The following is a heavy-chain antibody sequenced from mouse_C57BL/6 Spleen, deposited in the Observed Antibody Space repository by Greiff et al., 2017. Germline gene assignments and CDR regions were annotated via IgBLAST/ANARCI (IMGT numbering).Heavy chain of an antibody. J-gene: IGHJ3*01. V-gene: IGHV1-64*01. CDR3: ARVDGILFAY. CDR2: IHPNSGST. D-gene: IGHD2-3*01. CDR1: GYTFTSYW. Sequence: VKLQESGAELVKPGASVKLSCKASGYTFTSYWMHWVKQRPGQGLEWIGMIHPNSGSTNYNEKFKSKATLTVDKSSSTAYMQLSSLTSEDSAVYYCARVDGILFAYWGQGTLVTVSA.